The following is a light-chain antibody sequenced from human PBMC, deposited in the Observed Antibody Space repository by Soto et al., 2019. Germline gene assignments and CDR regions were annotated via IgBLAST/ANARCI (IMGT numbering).Light chain of an antibody. CDR2: GAS. CDR3: QQYNNWPIT. J-gene: IGKJ5*01. CDR1: QSVSSN. Sequence: EIVMTQSPATLSVSPGARATLSCRASQSVSSNLAWYQQKPGQAPRLLIYGASTRATGIPARFSGSGSGTEVTLTISSLRSEDFAVYYCQQYNNWPITFGQGTRLEIK. V-gene: IGKV3-15*01.